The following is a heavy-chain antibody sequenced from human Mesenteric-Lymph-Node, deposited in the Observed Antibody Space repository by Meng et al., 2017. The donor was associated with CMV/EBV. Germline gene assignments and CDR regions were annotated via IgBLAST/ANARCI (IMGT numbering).Heavy chain of an antibody. CDR3: APRGVIIPGAFDY. CDR1: GYTFTGYY. J-gene: IGHJ4*02. D-gene: IGHD2-2*01. CDR2: INPNSGGT. Sequence: ASVKVSCKASGYTFTGYYMHWVRQAPGQGLEWMGWINPNSGGTKYAQRFQGRITMTRDTSISTAYMELNKLRSDDAAVYYCAPRGVIIPGAFDYWGQGTLVTVSS. V-gene: IGHV1-2*02.